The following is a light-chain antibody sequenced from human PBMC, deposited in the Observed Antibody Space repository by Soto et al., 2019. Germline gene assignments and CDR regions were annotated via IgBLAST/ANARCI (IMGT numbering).Light chain of an antibody. Sequence: DIQMTQSPSSLSASVGDRVTITCRASQNINTYLNWCQQKPGKAPNLLIYAASSLQSGVPSRFSGSGSGTDFTLTISSLEPEDFAVYYCQQRSNWPYTFGQGTKLEIK. CDR1: QNINTY. V-gene: IGKV1-39*01. J-gene: IGKJ2*01. CDR3: QQRSNWPYT. CDR2: AAS.